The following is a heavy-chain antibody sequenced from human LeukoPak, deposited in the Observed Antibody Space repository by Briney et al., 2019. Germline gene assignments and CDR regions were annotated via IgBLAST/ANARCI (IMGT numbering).Heavy chain of an antibody. CDR1: GFTFSSYS. J-gene: IGHJ5*02. CDR3: ARNRPQGWFDP. CDR2: ISSSSSYI. V-gene: IGHV3-21*01. Sequence: GGSLRLSCAASGFTFSSYSMNWVRQALGKGLEWVSSISSSSSYIYYADSVKGRFTISRDNAKNSLYLQMNSLRAEDTAVYYCARNRPQGWFDPWGQGTLVTVSS.